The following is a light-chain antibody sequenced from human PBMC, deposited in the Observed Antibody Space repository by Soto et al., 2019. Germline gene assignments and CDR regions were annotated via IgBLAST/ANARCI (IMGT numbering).Light chain of an antibody. CDR3: CSYAGVGSFV. V-gene: IGLV2-23*03. CDR2: EGS. J-gene: IGLJ1*01. CDR1: SSDVGTYNL. Sequence: QSVLTQPASVSGSPGQSITISCTGTSSDVGTYNLVSWYQQYPGKPPKVKIYEGSKRPSGVSNRFSGSKSGNTASLTISGLQAEDEADYYCCSYAGVGSFVFGTGTKLTVL.